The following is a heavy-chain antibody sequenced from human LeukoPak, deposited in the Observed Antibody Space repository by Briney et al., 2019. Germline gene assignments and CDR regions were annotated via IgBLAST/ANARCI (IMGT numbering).Heavy chain of an antibody. CDR1: GFNFDEYA. CDR2: IYRDSSMI. Sequence: GGSLRLSCVASGFNFDEYAMNWVRQAPGKGLEWISCIYRDSSMIHYADSVRGRFTVSRDNAKNSVYLQVNSLRAEDTAVYFCARYGSGSNYRDPFDSWGQGTLVTVSS. V-gene: IGHV3-48*01. J-gene: IGHJ4*02. CDR3: ARYGSGSNYRDPFDS. D-gene: IGHD3-10*01.